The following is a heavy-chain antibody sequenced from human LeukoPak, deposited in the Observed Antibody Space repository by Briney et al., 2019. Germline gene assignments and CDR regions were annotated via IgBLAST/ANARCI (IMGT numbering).Heavy chain of an antibody. Sequence: SEILSLTCTIFGDSVSRSDSYWDWIRQPPGKGLEWIGTIYYSGRTYYSPSLKSRVTLSVDMSNNQFSLTLSSVTAADTALYFCARRRYYDSSGYLEWGRGTLVTVSS. V-gene: IGHV4-39*01. CDR2: IYYSGRT. CDR1: GDSVSRSDSY. D-gene: IGHD3-22*01. CDR3: ARRRYYDSSGYLE. J-gene: IGHJ1*01.